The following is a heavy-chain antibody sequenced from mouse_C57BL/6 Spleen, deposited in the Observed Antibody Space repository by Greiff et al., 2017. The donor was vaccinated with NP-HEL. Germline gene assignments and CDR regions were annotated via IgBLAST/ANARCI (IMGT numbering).Heavy chain of an antibody. J-gene: IGHJ4*01. D-gene: IGHD1-1*01. V-gene: IGHV1-61*01. CDR1: GYTFTSYW. CDR2: IYPSDSET. Sequence: QVQLQHPGAELVRPGSSVKLSCKASGYTFTSYWMDWVKQRPGQGLEWIGNIYPSDSETHYNQKFKDKATLTVDKSSSTAYMQLSSLTSEDSAVYYCARITTVVAGAMDYWGQGTSVTVSS. CDR3: ARITTVVAGAMDY.